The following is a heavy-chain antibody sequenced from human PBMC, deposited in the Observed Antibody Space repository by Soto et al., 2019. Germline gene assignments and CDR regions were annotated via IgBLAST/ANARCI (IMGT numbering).Heavy chain of an antibody. CDR1: GGSISSGDYY. CDR3: ARDRGYMTTGYSYYGMDV. J-gene: IGHJ6*02. Sequence: QVQLQESGPGLVKPSQTLSLTCTVSGGSISSGDYYWSWIRQPPGKGLEWIGYIYYSGSTYYNPSLKSRVSISVDTSKNQFSLKLSSVTAADTAVYYCARDRGYMTTGYSYYGMDVWGQGTTVTVSS. V-gene: IGHV4-30-4*01. D-gene: IGHD4-4*01. CDR2: IYYSGST.